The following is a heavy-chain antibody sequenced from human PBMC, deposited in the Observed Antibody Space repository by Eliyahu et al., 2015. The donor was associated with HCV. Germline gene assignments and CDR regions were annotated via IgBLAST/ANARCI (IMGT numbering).Heavy chain of an antibody. V-gene: IGHV1-46*01. CDR2: IDSSGTSR. D-gene: IGHD3-10*01. J-gene: IGHJ4*02. Sequence: QVQLVQSGAEVKKPGASVKVSCKAXGYTSTSYYMHWVRQAPGQGLEWMGKIDSSGTSRTYAQKFQGRVTMTRDTSTSTVSMDLSSLRSDDTAVYYCAKGGSGSYLPFDSWGQGTLVTVSS. CDR3: AKGGSGSYLPFDS. CDR1: GYTSTSYY.